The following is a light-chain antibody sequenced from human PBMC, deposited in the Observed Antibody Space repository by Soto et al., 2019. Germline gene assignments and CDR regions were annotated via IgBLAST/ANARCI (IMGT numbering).Light chain of an antibody. CDR1: QSIYTY. V-gene: IGKV1-8*01. CDR2: AAS. J-gene: IGKJ1*01. CDR3: HQNFNYPRT. Sequence: AIQMTQSPSSVSASTGDRVTISCRATQSIYTYLAWYQQKPGKPPNLLIYAASTLQSGVPSRFNGSGSGTDFTLTITALQSEDSATYFCHQNFNYPRTFXQGTKADIK.